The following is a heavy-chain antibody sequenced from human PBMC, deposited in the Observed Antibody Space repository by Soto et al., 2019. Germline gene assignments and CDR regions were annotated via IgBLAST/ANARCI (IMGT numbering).Heavy chain of an antibody. CDR3: ARELPTPDIVLMVYAVNFDY. D-gene: IGHD2-8*01. V-gene: IGHV3-21*01. CDR1: GFTFSSYN. J-gene: IGHJ4*02. CDR2: ISSSSSYI. Sequence: GALRLSCAASGFTFSSYNMNWVRQAPGKGLEWVSSISSSSSYIYYADSVKGRFTISRDNAKNSLYLQMNSLRAEDTAVYYCARELPTPDIVLMVYAVNFDYWGQGTLVTVSS.